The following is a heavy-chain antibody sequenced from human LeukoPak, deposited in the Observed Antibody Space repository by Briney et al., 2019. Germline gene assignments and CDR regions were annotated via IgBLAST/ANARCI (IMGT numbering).Heavy chain of an antibody. CDR1: GGSFSGYY. V-gene: IGHV4-34*01. J-gene: IGHJ4*02. D-gene: IGHD3-16*02. CDR3: ARSRYDYVWGSYRYTLDY. Sequence: RPSETLSLTCAVYGGSFSGYYWSWIRQPPGKGLEWIGETNHSGSTNYNPSLKSRVTISVDTSKNQFSLKLSSVTAADTAVYYCARSRYDYVWGSYRYTLDYWGQGTLVTVSS. CDR2: TNHSGST.